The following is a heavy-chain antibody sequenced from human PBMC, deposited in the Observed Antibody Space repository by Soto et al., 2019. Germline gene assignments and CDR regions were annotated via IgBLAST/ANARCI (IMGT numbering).Heavy chain of an antibody. CDR2: MNPNSGNT. CDR3: ARGCYYGSGSYYNCDWFDP. CDR1: GYTFTSYD. Sequence: ASVKVSCKASGYTFTSYDINWVRQATGQGLEWMGWMNPNSGNTGYAQKFQGRVTMTRNTSISTAYMELSSLRSEDTAVYYCARGCYYGSGSYYNCDWFDPWGQGTLVTVSS. J-gene: IGHJ5*02. D-gene: IGHD3-10*01. V-gene: IGHV1-8*01.